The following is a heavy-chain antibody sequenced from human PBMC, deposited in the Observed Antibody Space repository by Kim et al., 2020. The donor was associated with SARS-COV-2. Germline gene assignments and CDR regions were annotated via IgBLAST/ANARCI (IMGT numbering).Heavy chain of an antibody. CDR2: ISGSGGST. V-gene: IGHV3-23*01. CDR3: AKSPEVPRSGWYSPGYYYYGMDV. CDR1: GFTFSSYA. J-gene: IGHJ6*02. D-gene: IGHD6-19*01. Sequence: GGSLRLSCAASGFTFSSYAMSWFRQAPGKGLEWVSAISGSGGSTYYADSVKGRFTISRDNSKNTLYLQMNSLRAEDTAVYYCAKSPEVPRSGWYSPGYYYYGMDVWGQGTTVTVSS.